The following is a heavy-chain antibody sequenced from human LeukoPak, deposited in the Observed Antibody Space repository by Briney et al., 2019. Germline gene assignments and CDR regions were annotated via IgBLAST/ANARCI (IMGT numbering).Heavy chain of an antibody. V-gene: IGHV1-2*02. J-gene: IGHJ4*02. CDR2: INPNSGGT. CDR3: ARGKARCCSRTSCCYGY. D-gene: IGHD2-2*01. CDR1: GYTFTGYY. Sequence: GASVKVSCKASGYTFTGYYMHWVRQAPGQGLEWMGWINPNSGGTNYAQKFQGRVTMTRDTSISTAYMELSRVRSDDTAVYYCARGKARCCSRTSCCYGYWGEGTLVTVSS.